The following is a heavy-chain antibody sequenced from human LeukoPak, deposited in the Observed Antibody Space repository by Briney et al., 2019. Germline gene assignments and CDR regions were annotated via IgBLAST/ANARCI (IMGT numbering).Heavy chain of an antibody. J-gene: IGHJ4*02. CDR2: INAGNGNT. D-gene: IGHD1-26*01. CDR1: GGTFSSYA. Sequence: GASVKVSCKASGGTFSSYAISWVRQAPGQRLEWMGWINAGNGNTKYSQKFQGRVTITRDTSASTAYMELSSLRSEDTAVYYCARDYSGSYYRNTFDYWGQGTLVTVSS. CDR3: ARDYSGSYYRNTFDY. V-gene: IGHV1-3*01.